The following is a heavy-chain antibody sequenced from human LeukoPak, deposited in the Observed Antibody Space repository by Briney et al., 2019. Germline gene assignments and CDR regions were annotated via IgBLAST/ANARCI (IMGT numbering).Heavy chain of an antibody. D-gene: IGHD6-13*01. CDR2: ISSSSSYI. Sequence: GGSLRLSCAASGFTFSSYSMNWVRQAPGKGLEWVSSISSSSSYIYYADSVKGRFTISRDNAKNSLYLQMNSLRAEDTAVYYCARHIATIAAAVVDYWGQGTLVTVSS. V-gene: IGHV3-21*01. J-gene: IGHJ4*02. CDR3: ARHIATIAAAVVDY. CDR1: GFTFSSYS.